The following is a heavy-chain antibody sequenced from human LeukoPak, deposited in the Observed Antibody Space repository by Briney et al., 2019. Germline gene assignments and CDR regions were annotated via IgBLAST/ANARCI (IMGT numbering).Heavy chain of an antibody. CDR2: SNPNSGST. CDR1: GYTFTSYY. CDR3: ARSIGY. V-gene: IGHV1-46*01. Sequence: ASVKVSCKASGYTFTSYYIHWVRQAPGQGLEWMGISNPNSGSTSYAQNFQGRVSVTRDTSTSTVYMDLSSLRSEDTAVYYCARSIGYWGQGTLVTVSS. J-gene: IGHJ4*02.